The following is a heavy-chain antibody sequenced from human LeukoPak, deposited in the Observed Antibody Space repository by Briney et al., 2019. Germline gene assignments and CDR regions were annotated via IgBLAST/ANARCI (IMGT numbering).Heavy chain of an antibody. Sequence: KASETLSLXRAVYGGSFSGYYWSWIRQPPGKGLERIGEINHSGSTNYNPSLKSRVTISVDTSKNQFSLKLSSVTAADTAVYYCARGRGSSSPLHYWGQGTLVTVSS. J-gene: IGHJ4*02. CDR2: INHSGST. V-gene: IGHV4-34*01. CDR1: GGSFSGYY. CDR3: ARGRGSSSPLHY. D-gene: IGHD6-6*01.